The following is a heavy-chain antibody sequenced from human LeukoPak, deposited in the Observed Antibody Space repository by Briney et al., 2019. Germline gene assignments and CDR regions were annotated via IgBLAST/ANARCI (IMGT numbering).Heavy chain of an antibody. CDR2: IKQDGSEE. Sequence: GGSLRLSCAASGFTFTTYWMMWVRQAPGKGLEWVAKIKQDGSEEYYVDSVRGRFTISRDNAKNSVYLQMNSLRAEDTAVYYCARDLQPYYGPDYWGRGTLVTVSS. CDR1: GFTFTTYW. V-gene: IGHV3-7*03. CDR3: ARDLQPYYGPDY. J-gene: IGHJ4*02. D-gene: IGHD3-22*01.